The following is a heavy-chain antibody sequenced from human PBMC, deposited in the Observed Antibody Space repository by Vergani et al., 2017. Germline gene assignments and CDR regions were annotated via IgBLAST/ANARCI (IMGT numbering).Heavy chain of an antibody. J-gene: IGHJ6*03. V-gene: IGHV3-33*01. CDR2: IWYDGSNK. D-gene: IGHD2-2*01. CDR1: GFTFSSYG. CDR3: ARDGGYCSSTSCYYYYMDV. Sequence: QVQLVESGGGVVQPGRSLRLSCAASGFTFSSYGMHWVRQAPGKGLEWVAVIWYDGSNKYYADSVKGRFTISRDNSKNTLYLQMNSLRAEDTAVYYCARDGGYCSSTSCYYYYMDVWDKGTTVTVSS.